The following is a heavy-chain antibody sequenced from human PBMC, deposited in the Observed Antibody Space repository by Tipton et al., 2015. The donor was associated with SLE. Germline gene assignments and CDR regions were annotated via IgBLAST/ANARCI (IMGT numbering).Heavy chain of an antibody. CDR2: VHHSGSF. CDR1: GGPISSHVW. CDR3: TRDGPEWDRDF. J-gene: IGHJ4*02. D-gene: IGHD1-26*01. Sequence: TLSLTCAVSGGPISSHVWWSWVRQPPGRGLEWIGEVHHSGSFNYNPSLKSRVTISVDKSKNQFSLNVKSVTAADSGVYYCTRDGPEWDRDFWGQGTLVTVSS. V-gene: IGHV4-4*02.